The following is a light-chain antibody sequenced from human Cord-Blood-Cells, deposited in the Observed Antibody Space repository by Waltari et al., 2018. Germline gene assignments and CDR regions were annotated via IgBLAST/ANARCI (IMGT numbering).Light chain of an antibody. Sequence: IVLTQSPGTPSLSPGERATLSCRASPSVSSSYLAWYQQKPGQAPRLLIYGASSRATGIPDRFSGSGSGTDFTLTISRLEPEDFAVYYCQQYGSSPRLTFGGGTKVEIK. CDR1: PSVSSSY. J-gene: IGKJ4*01. CDR2: GAS. CDR3: QQYGSSPRLT. V-gene: IGKV3-20*01.